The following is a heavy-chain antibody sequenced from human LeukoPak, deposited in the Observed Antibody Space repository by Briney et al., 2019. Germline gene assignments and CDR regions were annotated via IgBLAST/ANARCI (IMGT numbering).Heavy chain of an antibody. CDR3: ARLRYCSSTSCPG. J-gene: IGHJ4*02. V-gene: IGHV4-34*01. Sequence: SETLSLTCAVYGGSFSGYYWSWIRQPPGKGLEWIGEINHSGSTNYNPSLKSRVTISVDTSKNQISLKLSSVTAADTAVYYCARLRYCSSTSCPGWGQGTLVTVSS. CDR2: INHSGST. CDR1: GGSFSGYY. D-gene: IGHD2-2*01.